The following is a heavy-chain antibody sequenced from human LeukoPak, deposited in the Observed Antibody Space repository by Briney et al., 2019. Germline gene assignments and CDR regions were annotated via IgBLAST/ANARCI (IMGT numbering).Heavy chain of an antibody. J-gene: IGHJ5*02. CDR2: INGRGDNT. CDR3: AKDRVSPGFNWFDP. D-gene: IGHD2/OR15-2a*01. V-gene: IGHV3-23*01. Sequence: GGSPRLSLAAPGVIISSYAMSWVRPAPGKGLEWGSAINGRGDNTYYADFVKGRFTISRDNSKSTVYLQMNSLRTEDTAVYYCAKDRVSPGFNWFDPWGQGTLVTVSS. CDR1: GVIISSYA.